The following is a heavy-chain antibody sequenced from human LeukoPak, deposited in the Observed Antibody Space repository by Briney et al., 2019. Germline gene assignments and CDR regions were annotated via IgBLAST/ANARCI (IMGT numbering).Heavy chain of an antibody. Sequence: SETLSLTCVVSGASVSTNNWWTWVRQAPGKGLEWIGEVYHSGLTNYSPSLKSRVTMSIDKSKNIFSLNLTSVTAADTALYHCARGYCTGGNCYSFGYWGQGTLVTVSS. CDR3: ARGYCTGGNCYSFGY. V-gene: IGHV4/OR15-8*02. CDR1: GASVSTNNW. J-gene: IGHJ4*02. D-gene: IGHD2-8*02. CDR2: VYHSGLT.